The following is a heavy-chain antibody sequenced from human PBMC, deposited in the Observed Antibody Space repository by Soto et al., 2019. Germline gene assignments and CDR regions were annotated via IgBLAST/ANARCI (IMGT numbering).Heavy chain of an antibody. CDR3: ARLGSSWYAHYFDS. Sequence: VSGGSISTRTYYWGWVRQPPGKGLEWIGSIYYGGNTYYNPSLQSRVTFSVDTSENQFSLKLGSVSATDTAVYYCARLGSSWYAHYFDSWGLGTLVTVSS. D-gene: IGHD6-13*01. CDR1: GGSISTRTYY. J-gene: IGHJ4*02. CDR2: IYYGGNT. V-gene: IGHV4-39*01.